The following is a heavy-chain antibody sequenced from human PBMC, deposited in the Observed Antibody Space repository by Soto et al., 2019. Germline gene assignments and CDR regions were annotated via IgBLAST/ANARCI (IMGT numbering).Heavy chain of an antibody. CDR2: IWYDGSNK. J-gene: IGHJ4*02. V-gene: IGHV3-33*01. D-gene: IGHD3-16*01. CDR3: ARWGNWKVADN. Sequence: QVQLVESGGGVVQPGRSLRLSCAASGFTFSSHGMHWVRQAPDKGLEWVAVIWYDGSNKYYADSVKGRFTISRDNSKNMLYLEMNSLRVEDTAVYYCARWGNWKVADNWGQGTLVTVS. CDR1: GFTFSSHG.